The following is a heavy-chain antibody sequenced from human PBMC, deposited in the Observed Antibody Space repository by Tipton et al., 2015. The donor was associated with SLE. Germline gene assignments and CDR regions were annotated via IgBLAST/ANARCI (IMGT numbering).Heavy chain of an antibody. V-gene: IGHV3-23*01. CDR1: GFSFSNYA. CDR3: AKGRTYFDS. Sequence: SLRLSCPASGFSFSNYAMNWVRQAPGKGLVWVSGISGSGGTTNYADSVKGRFTISRDNSNNTLYLQMNSLRAEDTAVYYCAKGRTYFDSWGQGTLVTVPS. CDR2: ISGSGGTT. J-gene: IGHJ4*02.